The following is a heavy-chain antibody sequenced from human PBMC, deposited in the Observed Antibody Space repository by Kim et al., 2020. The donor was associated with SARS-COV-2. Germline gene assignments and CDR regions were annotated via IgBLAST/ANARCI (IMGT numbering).Heavy chain of an antibody. J-gene: IGHJ4*02. Sequence: TRYRDPVTGRFSPARDNAKNQLYLQMNSLRAEDTAVYYCERLASTVTPDDYWGQGPLVTVPS. CDR3: ERLASTVTPDDY. CDR2: T. D-gene: IGHD4-17*01. V-gene: IGHV3-74*01.